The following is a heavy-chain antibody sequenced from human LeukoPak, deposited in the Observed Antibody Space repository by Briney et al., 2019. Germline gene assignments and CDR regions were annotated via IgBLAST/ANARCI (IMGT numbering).Heavy chain of an antibody. D-gene: IGHD2-2*01. CDR2: MWYDKSDT. CDR1: GFSFRSYA. CDR3: ANEVRPNDY. Sequence: GRSLRLSCAASGFSFRSYAMHWVRQAPGKGLEWVAVMWYDKSDTYYADSVKGRFTISRDNSKNTLYLQMNSLSADDTAMYYCANEVRPNDYWGQGTLVTVSS. V-gene: IGHV3-33*06. J-gene: IGHJ4*02.